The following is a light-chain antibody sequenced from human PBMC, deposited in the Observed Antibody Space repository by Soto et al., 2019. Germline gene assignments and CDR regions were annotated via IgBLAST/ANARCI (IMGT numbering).Light chain of an antibody. Sequence: EIVLTQSPGTLSLSPGERDTLSCRASQSVSDSYLAWYQQKPGQAPRLLIYASSRATGIPDRFSGSGSGTDFTLTISTLEPEDFAVYYCQHYGTSGLFGPGTKVDIK. CDR2: AS. CDR3: QHYGTSGL. CDR1: QSVSDSY. V-gene: IGKV3-20*01. J-gene: IGKJ3*01.